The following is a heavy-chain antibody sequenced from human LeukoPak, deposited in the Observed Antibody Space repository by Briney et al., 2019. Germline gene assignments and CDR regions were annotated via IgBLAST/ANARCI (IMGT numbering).Heavy chain of an antibody. CDR2: IYYSGST. D-gene: IGHD6-19*01. Sequence: SETLSLTCTVSGGSISSYYWGWIRQPPGKGLEWIGSIYYSGSTYYNPSLKSRVTISVDTSKNQFSLKLSSVTAADTAVYYCARGPSGWYYFDYWGQGTLVTVSS. CDR3: ARGPSGWYYFDY. CDR1: GGSISSYY. V-gene: IGHV4-39*01. J-gene: IGHJ4*02.